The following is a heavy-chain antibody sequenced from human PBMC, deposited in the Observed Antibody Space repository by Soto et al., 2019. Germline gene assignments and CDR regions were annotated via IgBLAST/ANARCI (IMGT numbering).Heavy chain of an antibody. V-gene: IGHV3-23*01. D-gene: IGHD6-19*01. CDR2: ISASGGTT. Sequence: GGSLRLSCAASGFTFSSYAMSWVRQAPGKGLEWVSTISASGGTTYYADFVKGRFTISRDKFQSTLFLQMTSLRGEDTALYYCAKQGGYSSGSYHLDFWGQGTLVTVSS. J-gene: IGHJ4*02. CDR1: GFTFSSYA. CDR3: AKQGGYSSGSYHLDF.